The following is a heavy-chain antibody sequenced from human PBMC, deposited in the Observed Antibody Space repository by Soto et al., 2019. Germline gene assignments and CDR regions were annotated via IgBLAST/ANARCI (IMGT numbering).Heavy chain of an antibody. J-gene: IGHJ4*02. CDR3: ARAHSWIQLWTHFDY. CDR2: IYYSGST. Sequence: SETLSLTCTVSGGSISSGGYYWSWIRQHPGKGLEWIGYIYYSGSTYYNPSLKSRVTISVDTSKNQFSLKLSSVTAADTAVYYCARAHSWIQLWTHFDYWGQGTLVTVS. D-gene: IGHD5-18*01. CDR1: GGSISSGGYY. V-gene: IGHV4-31*03.